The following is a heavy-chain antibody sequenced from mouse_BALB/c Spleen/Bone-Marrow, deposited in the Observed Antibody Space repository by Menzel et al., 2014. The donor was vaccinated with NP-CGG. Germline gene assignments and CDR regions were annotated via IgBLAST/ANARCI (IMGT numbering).Heavy chain of an antibody. CDR1: GFTFSTYG. D-gene: IGHD2-14*01. Sequence: EVKLVESGGDLVKPGGSLKLSCAASGFTFSTYGMSWVRQTPDKRLEWVATISGGGSYTYYPDSVKGRFTISRDNAKNNLYLQMSSLRSEDTALYYCARGHYRYDAYAMDYWGQGTSVTVSS. J-gene: IGHJ4*01. CDR3: ARGHYRYDAYAMDY. V-gene: IGHV5-9-2*01. CDR2: ISGGGSYT.